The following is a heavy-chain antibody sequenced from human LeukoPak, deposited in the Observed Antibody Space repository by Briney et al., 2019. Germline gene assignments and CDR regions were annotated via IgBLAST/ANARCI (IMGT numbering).Heavy chain of an antibody. CDR1: GFTFSHYT. CDR2: ISYDGSYQ. V-gene: IGHV3-30*04. D-gene: IGHD2/OR15-2a*01. CDR3: ARARTQTSIFDAFDI. Sequence: PGRSLRLSCAASGFTFSHYTMHWVRQAPGKGLEWVALISYDGSYQFYTDSVKGRFTISRDNSKNKLYLQMNSLRAEDTAVYYCARARTQTSIFDAFDIWGQGTMVTVSS. J-gene: IGHJ3*02.